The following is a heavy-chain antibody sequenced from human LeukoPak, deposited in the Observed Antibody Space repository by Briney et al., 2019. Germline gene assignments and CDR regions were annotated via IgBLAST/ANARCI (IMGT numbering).Heavy chain of an antibody. CDR1: GGSISSGDYY. J-gene: IGHJ4*02. Sequence: SETLSLTCTGSGGSISSGDYYWGWIRQPPGKGLEWIGNSHYSGSTYYNPSLKSQVIISVHTSQTQYSLKVNSVPAADTAVYYCARRRGCSSDGDYWGQGTLVTVSS. CDR2: SHYSGST. V-gene: IGHV4-39*01. CDR3: ARRRGCSSDGDY. D-gene: IGHD6-6*01.